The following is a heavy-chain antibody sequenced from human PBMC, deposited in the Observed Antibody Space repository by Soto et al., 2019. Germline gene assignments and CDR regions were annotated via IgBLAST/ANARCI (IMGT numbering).Heavy chain of an antibody. D-gene: IGHD4-17*01. Sequence: QVQLVQSGAEVKKPGSSVKVSCKASGGTFSSYAISWVRQAPGQGLEWMGGIIPIFGTANYAQKFQGRVTITADESTSTPYMELSSLRSEDTAVYYCARAATVVTNYPFDYWGQGTLVTVSS. V-gene: IGHV1-69*12. CDR2: IIPIFGTA. J-gene: IGHJ4*02. CDR1: GGTFSSYA. CDR3: ARAATVVTNYPFDY.